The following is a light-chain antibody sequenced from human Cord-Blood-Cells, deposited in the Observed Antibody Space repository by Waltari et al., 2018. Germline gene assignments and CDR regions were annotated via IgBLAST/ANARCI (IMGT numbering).Light chain of an antibody. CDR2: AAS. V-gene: IGKV1-8*01. Sequence: DRVTITCRASQGISSYLAWYQQKPGKAPKLLIYAASTLQSGVPSRFSGSGSGTDFTLTISCLQSEDFATYYCQQYYSYPWTFGQGTKVEIK. CDR1: QGISSY. J-gene: IGKJ1*01. CDR3: QQYYSYPWT.